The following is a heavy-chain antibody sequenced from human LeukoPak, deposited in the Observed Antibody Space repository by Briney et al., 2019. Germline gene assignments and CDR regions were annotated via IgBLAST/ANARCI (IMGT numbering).Heavy chain of an antibody. CDR2: MSYSGST. J-gene: IGHJ4*02. CDR1: GFTFSSYW. V-gene: IGHV4-59*01. CDR3: AAFGDGYNIDY. D-gene: IGHD5-24*01. Sequence: GSLRLSCAASGFTFSSYWMSWIRQPPGKGLEWIAYMSYSGSTNYNPSLKSRVTISVDTSKNQFSLKLSSVTAADTAVYYCAAFGDGYNIDYWGQGTLVTVSS.